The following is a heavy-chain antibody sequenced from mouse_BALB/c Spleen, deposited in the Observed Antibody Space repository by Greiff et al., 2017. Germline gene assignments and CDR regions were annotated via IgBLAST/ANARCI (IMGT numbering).Heavy chain of an antibody. CDR1: GFTFSSYA. CDR2: ISSGGST. CDR3: ARGLDDYYLSWFAY. J-gene: IGHJ3*01. D-gene: IGHD2-3*01. V-gene: IGHV5-6-5*01. Sequence: EVHLVESGGGLVKPGGSLKLSCAASGFTFSSYAMSWVRQTPEKRLEWVASISSGGSTYYPDSVKGRFTISRDNARNILYLQMSSLRSEDTAMYYCARGLDDYYLSWFAYWGQGTLVTVSA.